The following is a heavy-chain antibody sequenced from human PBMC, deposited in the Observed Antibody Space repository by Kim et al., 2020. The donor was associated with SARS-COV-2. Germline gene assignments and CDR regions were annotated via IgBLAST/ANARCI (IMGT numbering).Heavy chain of an antibody. V-gene: IGHV4-34*01. CDR3: AGGQDVDSGRYGGMDV. CDR1: GGSFNDYY. CDR2: INHSGST. J-gene: IGHJ6*02. Sequence: SETLSLICAVYGGSFNDYYWSWIRQPPGKGLEWIGEINHSGSTNYNPSLRSRVIISVDTSKNQFSRKLSSVTAADTAVYYCAGGQDVDSGRYGGMDVWGQGTTVTVSS. D-gene: IGHD3-10*01.